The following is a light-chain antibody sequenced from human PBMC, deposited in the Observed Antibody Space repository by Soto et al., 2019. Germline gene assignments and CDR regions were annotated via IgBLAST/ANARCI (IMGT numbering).Light chain of an antibody. Sequence: DIQMTQSPSSLSASVGDRVTITCRASQSISSYLNWYQQKPGKAPKLLIYAASSLQSGVPSRFSGSGSGTDFTLTISRLEPEDFAVYYCHQYGSSGTFGQGTKVDNK. V-gene: IGKV1-39*01. CDR3: HQYGSSGT. CDR1: QSISSY. J-gene: IGKJ1*01. CDR2: AAS.